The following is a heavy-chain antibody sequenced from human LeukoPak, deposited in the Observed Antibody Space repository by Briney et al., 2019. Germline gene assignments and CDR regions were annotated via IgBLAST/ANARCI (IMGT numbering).Heavy chain of an antibody. V-gene: IGHV3-23*01. CDR1: GFNFGSYS. Sequence: PGGSLRLSCAASGFNFGSYSMTWVRQAPGKGLEWVSVISADSATTFYADSVKGRFTISRDSSKNTLYLQMNSLRAADTAVYYCARGSGYSYSFTGRERTKSRLDYWGQGALVTVSS. CDR2: ISADSATT. J-gene: IGHJ4*02. D-gene: IGHD5-18*01. CDR3: ARGSGYSYSFTGRERTKSRLDY.